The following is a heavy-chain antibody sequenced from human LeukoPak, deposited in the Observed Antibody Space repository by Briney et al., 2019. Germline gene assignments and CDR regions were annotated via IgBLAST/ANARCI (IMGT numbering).Heavy chain of an antibody. V-gene: IGHV3-48*03. J-gene: IGHJ3*02. CDR3: AREPTDSSWYLRAFDI. D-gene: IGHD6-13*01. CDR2: ISSIGSTI. CDR1: GFTFSSYE. Sequence: GGSLRLSCAASGFTFSSYEMNWVRQAPGKGLEWGSYISSIGSTIYYADSVKGRFTISRDNAKNSLYLQMNSLRAEDTAVYYCAREPTDSSWYLRAFDIWGQGTMVSVSS.